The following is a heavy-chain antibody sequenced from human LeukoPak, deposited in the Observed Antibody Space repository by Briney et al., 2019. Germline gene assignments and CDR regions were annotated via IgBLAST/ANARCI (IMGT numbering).Heavy chain of an antibody. CDR2: IYSGGST. Sequence: GGSLRLSCAASGFTVSSNYMSWVRQAPGKGLEWVSVIYSGGSTYYADSVKGRFTISRDNSKNTLYLQMNSLRAEDTAVYYCARDLLGWELHYFDYWGQGTLVTVSS. V-gene: IGHV3-53*01. J-gene: IGHJ4*02. CDR1: GFTVSSNY. CDR3: ARDLLGWELHYFDY. D-gene: IGHD1-26*01.